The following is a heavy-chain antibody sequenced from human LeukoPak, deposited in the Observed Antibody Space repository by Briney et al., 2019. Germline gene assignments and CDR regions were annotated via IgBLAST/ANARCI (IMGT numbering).Heavy chain of an antibody. CDR1: GGSISSGTYY. V-gene: IGHV4-39*07. CDR3: ARARKDYVDY. J-gene: IGHJ4*02. CDR2: IYHSGST. Sequence: PSETLSLTCTVSGGSISSGTYYWGWIRQPPGKGLEWIGSIYHSGSTYYNPSLKSRVTISVDTSKNQFSLKLRSVTAADTAVYYCARARKDYVDYWGQGTLVTVSS.